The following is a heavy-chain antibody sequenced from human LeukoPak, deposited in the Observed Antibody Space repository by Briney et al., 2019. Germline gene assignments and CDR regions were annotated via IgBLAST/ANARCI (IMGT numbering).Heavy chain of an antibody. D-gene: IGHD6-19*01. CDR2: IIPIFGTA. Sequence: SVKVSCKASGGTFSNYSISWVRQAPGQGLEWMGAIIPIFGTANYAQKFQGRVTITADESTSTAYMELSSLRSEDTAVYYCARILSSSWYEYFHHWGQGTLVTVSS. V-gene: IGHV1-69*01. CDR3: ARILSSSWYEYFHH. J-gene: IGHJ1*01. CDR1: GGTFSNYS.